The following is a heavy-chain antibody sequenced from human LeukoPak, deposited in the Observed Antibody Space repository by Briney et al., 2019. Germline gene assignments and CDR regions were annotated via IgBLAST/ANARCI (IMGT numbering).Heavy chain of an antibody. CDR1: GYSISTGYY. CDR2: FYHGGST. D-gene: IGHD3-16*01. V-gene: IGHV4-38-2*02. Sequence: SETLSLTCTVSGYSISTGYYWDWIRQPPGKGLEWIGTFYHGGSTYYNPSLKSRVTISVDTSKNQFSLKLSSVTAADTAVYYCARDPGDLDYYYYMDVWGKGTTVTVSS. CDR3: ARDPGDLDYYYYMDV. J-gene: IGHJ6*03.